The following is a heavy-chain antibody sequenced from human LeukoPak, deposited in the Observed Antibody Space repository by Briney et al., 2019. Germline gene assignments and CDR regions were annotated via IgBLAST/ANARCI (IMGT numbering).Heavy chain of an antibody. D-gene: IGHD2-2*01. J-gene: IGHJ5*02. CDR1: GYTFTSYD. V-gene: IGHV1-8*03. CDR2: MNPNSGNT. CDR3: ARRVGHSSTRWFDP. Sequence: EASVKVSCKASGYTFTSYDINWERQATGQGLEWMGWMNPNSGNTGYAQKFQGRVTITRNTSISTAYMELSSLRSEDTAVYYCARRVGHSSTRWFDPWGQGTLVTVSS.